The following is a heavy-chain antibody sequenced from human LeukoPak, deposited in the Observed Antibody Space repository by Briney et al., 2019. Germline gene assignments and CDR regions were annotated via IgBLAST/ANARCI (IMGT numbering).Heavy chain of an antibody. V-gene: IGHV3-21*01. CDR3: ARYSSGWSIDY. CDR1: GFTFSDYS. D-gene: IGHD6-19*01. J-gene: IGHJ4*02. Sequence: GGSLRLSCAASGFTFSDYSMNWVRQAPGKGLEWVSSMSSSSSYMYYADSVKGRFTISRDNAKSLLYLQMNNLRAEDTAVYYCARYSSGWSIDYWGQGSLVTVSS. CDR2: MSSSSSYM.